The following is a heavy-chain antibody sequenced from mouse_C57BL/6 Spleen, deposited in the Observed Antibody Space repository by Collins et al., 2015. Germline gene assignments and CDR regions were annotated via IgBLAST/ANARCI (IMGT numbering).Heavy chain of an antibody. J-gene: IGHJ1*03. CDR2: STI. D-gene: IGHD2-3*01. V-gene: IGHV4-2*01. Sequence: STINYTPSLKDKFIISRDNAKNTLYLQMSKVRSEDTALYYCARLYDGYYVYWYFDVWGTGTTVTVSS. CDR3: ARLYDGYYVYWYFDV.